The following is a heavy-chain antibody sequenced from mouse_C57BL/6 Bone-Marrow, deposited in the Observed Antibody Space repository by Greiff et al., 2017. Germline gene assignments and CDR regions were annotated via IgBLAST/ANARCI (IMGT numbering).Heavy chain of an antibody. CDR3: ARSGYYGYDGAY. CDR2: IYPGSGST. D-gene: IGHD2-2*01. V-gene: IGHV1-55*01. J-gene: IGHJ3*01. Sequence: QVQLQQPGAELVKPGASVKMSCKASGYTFTSYWITWVKQRPGQGLEWIGDIYPGSGSTNYNEKFKSKATLTVDTSSSTAYMQLSSLTSKDSAVSYCARSGYYGYDGAYWGQGTLVTVSA. CDR1: GYTFTSYW.